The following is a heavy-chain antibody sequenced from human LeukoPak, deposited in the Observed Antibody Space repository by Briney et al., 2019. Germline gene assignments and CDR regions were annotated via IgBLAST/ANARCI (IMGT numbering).Heavy chain of an antibody. CDR3: AGNNYASGTFLVY. D-gene: IGHD3-10*01. Sequence: GSLRLSCAASGFTVGSNYKNWVRQAPGKGFEWVSSIYSGGSTDYADSVKGRFTISRDSSKNTVYLQMNSLRSDDTAVYFCAGNNYASGTFLVYWGQGTLVTVSS. CDR2: IYSGGST. CDR1: GFTVGSNY. J-gene: IGHJ4*02. V-gene: IGHV3-66*02.